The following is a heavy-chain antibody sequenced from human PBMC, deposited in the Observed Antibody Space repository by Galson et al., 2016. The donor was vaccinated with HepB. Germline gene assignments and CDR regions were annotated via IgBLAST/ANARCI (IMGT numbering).Heavy chain of an antibody. J-gene: IGHJ3*01. CDR3: ARDKSLGDLSAFDL. CDR2: ISYDGGNK. CDR1: GFRFRGYA. D-gene: IGHD3-16*01. V-gene: IGHV3-30-3*01. Sequence: SLRLSCAASGFRFRGYALHWVRQAPGKGLEWVARISYDGGNKFYADSVKGRLTIFRDNSKDTLYLQMNSLTTDDTALYYCARDKSLGDLSAFDLWGQGTMVAVSS.